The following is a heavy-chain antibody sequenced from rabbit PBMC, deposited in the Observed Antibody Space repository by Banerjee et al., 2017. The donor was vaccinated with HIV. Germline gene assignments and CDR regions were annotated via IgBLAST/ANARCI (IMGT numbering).Heavy chain of an antibody. CDR2: IYAGSSGST. CDR1: GFSFSSSYW. D-gene: IGHD4-1*01. J-gene: IGHJ4*01. Sequence: QEQLEESGGGLVKPEGSLTLTCTASGFSFSSSYWICWVRQAPGKGLEWIACIYAGSSGSTYYASWATGRFTISKTSSTTVTLQMTSLTAADTATYLCARDLAGVIGWNFNLWGQGTLVTVS. CDR3: ARDLAGVIGWNFNL. V-gene: IGHV1S45*01.